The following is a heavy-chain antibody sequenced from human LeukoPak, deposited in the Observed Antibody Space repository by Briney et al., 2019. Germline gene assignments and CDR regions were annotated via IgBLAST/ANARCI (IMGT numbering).Heavy chain of an antibody. D-gene: IGHD6-19*01. J-gene: IGHJ5*02. CDR2: IRYDGSNK. V-gene: IGHV3-33*01. Sequence: GRSLRPSCAAYAFTLSSYGMPWVRQAPGKGLEWVAVIRYDGSNKYYADSVKGQFPGCRDKSKNTLYLQMNSVRGEVTAVYYCARDRIAVAGTRTYNWFDHWGQGTLVTVSS. CDR1: AFTLSSYG. CDR3: ARDRIAVAGTRTYNWFDH.